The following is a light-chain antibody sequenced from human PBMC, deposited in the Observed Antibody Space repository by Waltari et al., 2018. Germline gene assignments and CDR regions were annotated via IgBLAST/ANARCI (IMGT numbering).Light chain of an antibody. V-gene: IGLV2-23*02. Sequence: QSALTQPASVSGSPGQSITISCTGTSSDLGSYSLFSWYQQHPGKAPKLMIYEATKRPSGVSDRFSGSRSGITASLTISGLQAEDEADYYCCSYADGSTFVFGAGTNVIVL. CDR2: EAT. CDR1: SSDLGSYSL. CDR3: CSYADGSTFV. J-gene: IGLJ1*01.